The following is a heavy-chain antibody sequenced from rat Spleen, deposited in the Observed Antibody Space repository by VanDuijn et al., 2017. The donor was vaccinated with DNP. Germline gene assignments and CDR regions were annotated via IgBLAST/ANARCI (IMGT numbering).Heavy chain of an antibody. Sequence: EVKLVESGGGLVQPGRSLKLSCAASGFTFSNYGMHWIRQAPTKGLEWVASISPSGGSTYYRDSVKGRFTISRDNAKSTLYLQMDSLRSEDTATYYCATDRRRALDFWGPGTMVTVSS. CDR3: ATDRRRALDF. CDR1: GFTFSNYG. J-gene: IGHJ1*01. V-gene: IGHV5-19*01. D-gene: IGHD1-11*01. CDR2: ISPSGGST.